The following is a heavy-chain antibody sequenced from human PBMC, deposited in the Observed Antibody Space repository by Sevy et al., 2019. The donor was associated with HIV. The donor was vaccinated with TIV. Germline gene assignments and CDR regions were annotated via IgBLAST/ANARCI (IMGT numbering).Heavy chain of an antibody. V-gene: IGHV3-53*01. Sequence: GGSLRLSCAVSGFTLTNEFFSWVRQAPGKGLEWVAVVYSGGATYYADSVKGRFTIYRDKSKSTLELQMKSLRAEDTAVYYCAREGYCRGGTCFSGFYYAMDVWGQGTTVTVSS. D-gene: IGHD2-15*01. CDR2: VYSGGAT. J-gene: IGHJ6*02. CDR1: GFTLTNEF. CDR3: AREGYCRGGTCFSGFYYAMDV.